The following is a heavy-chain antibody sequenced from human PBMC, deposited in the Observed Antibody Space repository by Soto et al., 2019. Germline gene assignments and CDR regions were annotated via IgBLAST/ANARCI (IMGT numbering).Heavy chain of an antibody. V-gene: IGHV1-69*06. J-gene: IGHJ4*02. Sequence: RASVKVSCKASGGTFSSYAISWVRQAPGQGLEWMGGIIPIFGTANYAQKFQGRVTITADKSTSTAYMELSSLRSEDTAVYYCARGSYYYDSSGYYKYFDYWGQGTLVTVSS. CDR2: IIPIFGTA. CDR3: ARGSYYYDSSGYYKYFDY. D-gene: IGHD3-22*01. CDR1: GGTFSSYA.